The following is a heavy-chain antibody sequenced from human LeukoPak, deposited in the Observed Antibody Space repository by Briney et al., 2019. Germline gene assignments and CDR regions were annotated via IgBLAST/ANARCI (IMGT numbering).Heavy chain of an antibody. CDR3: ARSSVVPTHLAYYFDY. V-gene: IGHV3-11*01. CDR1: GFTFNDYY. Sequence: GGSLRLSCAASGFTFNDYYMTWIRQAPGKGLEWVSYISSSGSTIYYADSVKGRFTISRDNAKKSLYLQMNSLKAEDTAVYYCARSSVVPTHLAYYFDYWGQGTLVTVSP. CDR2: ISSSGSTI. D-gene: IGHD2-2*01. J-gene: IGHJ4*02.